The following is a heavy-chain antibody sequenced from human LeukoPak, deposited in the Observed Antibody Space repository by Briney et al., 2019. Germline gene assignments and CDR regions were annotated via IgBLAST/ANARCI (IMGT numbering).Heavy chain of an antibody. J-gene: IGHJ5*02. CDR1: GFTFSDYY. CDR2: ISSSGSTI. CDR3: ARDVVVVAATPSWFGP. V-gene: IGHV3-11*01. Sequence: GGSLRLSCAASGFTFSDYYMSWIRQAPGKGLEWVSYISSSGSTIYYADSVKGRFTISRDNAKNSLYLQMNSLRAEDTAVYYCARDVVVVAATPSWFGPWGQGTLVTVSS. D-gene: IGHD2-15*01.